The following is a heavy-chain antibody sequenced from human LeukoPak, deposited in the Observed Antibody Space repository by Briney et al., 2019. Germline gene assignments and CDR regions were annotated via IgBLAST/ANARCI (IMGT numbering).Heavy chain of an antibody. Sequence: GGSLRLSCAASGFTFSNYFMHWVRQAPGKGLEWVADIANDGSHTFYVESVKGRFTISRDNSKNTLYLQMNSLRVEDTAVYFCARERQDAIIHSGAFDIWGQGTMVTVSS. CDR1: GFTFSNYF. CDR2: IANDGSHT. CDR3: ARERQDAIIHSGAFDI. J-gene: IGHJ3*02. V-gene: IGHV3-30-3*01. D-gene: IGHD2-21*01.